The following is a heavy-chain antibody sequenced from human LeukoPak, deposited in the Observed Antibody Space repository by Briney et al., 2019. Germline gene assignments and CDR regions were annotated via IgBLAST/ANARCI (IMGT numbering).Heavy chain of an antibody. CDR2: ISGSGVTM. Sequence: PGGSLRLSCAASGLTFSSYEMNWDRQAPGRGLEWVSYISGSGVTMYYADSVKGRFTISRDDAKNSLYLQMNSLRAEDTAVYYCAREVIRLDYFDYWGQGTLVTVSS. CDR3: AREVIRLDYFDY. J-gene: IGHJ4*02. D-gene: IGHD6-19*01. V-gene: IGHV3-48*03. CDR1: GLTFSSYE.